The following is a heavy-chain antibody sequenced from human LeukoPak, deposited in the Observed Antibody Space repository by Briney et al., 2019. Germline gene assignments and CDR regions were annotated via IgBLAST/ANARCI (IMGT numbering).Heavy chain of an antibody. CDR1: GGTFSSYA. V-gene: IGHV1-69*05. CDR3: ARSGNLLTTVTPSYYMDV. Sequence: SVKVSCKASGGTFSSYAISWVRQAPGQGLEWMGGIIPIFGTANYAQKFQGRVTITTDGSTSTAYMELSSLRSEDTAVYYCARSGNLLTTVTPSYYMDVWGKGTTVTVSS. D-gene: IGHD4-11*01. J-gene: IGHJ6*03. CDR2: IIPIFGTA.